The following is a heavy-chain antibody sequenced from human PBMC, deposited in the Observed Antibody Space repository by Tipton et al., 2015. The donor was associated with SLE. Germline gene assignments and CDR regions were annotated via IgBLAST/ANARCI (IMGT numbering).Heavy chain of an antibody. CDR2: INHSGNT. V-gene: IGHV4-34*01. Sequence: GLVKPSETLSLTCAVYGESFSGYYWSWIRQPPGKGLEWIGEINHSGNTNYNPSLKSRVTISKDTSKSQFSLKLRSVTAADSAIYYCARLDIQAKGRTDYYYYMDVWGRGTTVTVSS. CDR3: ARLDIQAKGRTDYYYYMDV. CDR1: GESFSGYY. J-gene: IGHJ6*03.